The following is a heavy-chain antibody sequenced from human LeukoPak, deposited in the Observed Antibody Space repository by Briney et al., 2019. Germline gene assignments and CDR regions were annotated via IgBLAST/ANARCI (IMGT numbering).Heavy chain of an antibody. CDR2: IYHSGST. J-gene: IGHJ4*02. Sequence: KPSETLSLTCTVSGGSISSGGYYWSWIRQPPGKGLEWIGYIYHSGSTYYNPSLKSRVTISVDRSKNQFSLKLSSVTAADTAVYYCARDDGEGLELDYWGQGTLVTVSS. D-gene: IGHD1-7*01. CDR1: GGSISSGGYY. CDR3: ARDDGEGLELDY. V-gene: IGHV4-30-2*01.